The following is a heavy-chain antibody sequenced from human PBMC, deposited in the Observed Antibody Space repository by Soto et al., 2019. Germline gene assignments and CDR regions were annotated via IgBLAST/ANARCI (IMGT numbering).Heavy chain of an antibody. V-gene: IGHV3-23*01. CDR3: AKDPYSSGWYGWFDP. CDR2: ISGSGGST. D-gene: IGHD6-19*01. Sequence: EVQLLESGGGLVQPGGSLRLSCAASGFTFSSYAMSWVLQAPGKGLEWVSAISGSGGSTYYADSVKGRFTISRDNSKNTLYLQMNSLRAEDTAVYYCAKDPYSSGWYGWFDPWGQGTLVTVSS. J-gene: IGHJ5*02. CDR1: GFTFSSYA.